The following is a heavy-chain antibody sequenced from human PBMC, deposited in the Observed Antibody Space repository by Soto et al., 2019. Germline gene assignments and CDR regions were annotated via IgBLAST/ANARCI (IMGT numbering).Heavy chain of an antibody. V-gene: IGHV4-39*01. CDR3: ERNSLTTADYLYGVDV. CDR2: ISYSGTT. Sequence: SETLSLTCTVSGGSISSSGNYWGWIRQPPGKGLQWIGTISYSGTTYYNPSLKSRVTISVDTSKNQFSLRLSSVTAAETAVYYCERNSLTTADYLYGVDVWGRGTSVTVSS. J-gene: IGHJ6*02. CDR1: GGSISSSGNY. D-gene: IGHD4-17*01.